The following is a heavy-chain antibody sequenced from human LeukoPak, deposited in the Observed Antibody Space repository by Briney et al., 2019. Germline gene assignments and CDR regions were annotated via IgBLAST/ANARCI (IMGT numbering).Heavy chain of an antibody. V-gene: IGHV7-4-1*02. CDR2: INTNTGNP. Sequence: GASVKVSCKASGYTFTGYYMHWVRQAPGQGLEWMGWINTNTGNPTYAQGFTGRFVFSLDTSVSTAYLQISSLKAEDTAVYYCAREGGIAAAGMGFDYWGQGTLVTVSS. J-gene: IGHJ4*02. D-gene: IGHD6-13*01. CDR3: AREGGIAAAGMGFDY. CDR1: GYTFTGYY.